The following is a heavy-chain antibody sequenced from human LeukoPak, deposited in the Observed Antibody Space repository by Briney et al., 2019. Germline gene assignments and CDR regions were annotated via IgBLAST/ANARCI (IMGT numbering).Heavy chain of an antibody. CDR1: GFTFSDYY. Sequence: GGSLRLSCAASGFTFSDYYMSWIRQAPGKGLEWVSYISSSGSTIYYADSVKGRFTISRDDAKNPLYLQMNSLRAEDTAVYYCARGYYDSSGYYLPYGMDVWGQGTTVTVSS. CDR3: ARGYYDSSGYYLPYGMDV. V-gene: IGHV3-11*01. CDR2: ISSSGSTI. J-gene: IGHJ6*02. D-gene: IGHD3-22*01.